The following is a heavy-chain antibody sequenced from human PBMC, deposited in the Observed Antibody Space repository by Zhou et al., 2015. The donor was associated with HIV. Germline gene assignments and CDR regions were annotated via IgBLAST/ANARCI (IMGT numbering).Heavy chain of an antibody. Sequence: QVQLVQSGAEVKKPGSSVKVSCKASGGTFSSYAISWVRQAPGQGLEWMGGIIPIFGTANYAQKFQGRVTITADESTSTAYMELSSLRSEDTAVYYCARRSEKAVAGIQDAEYFQHWGQGTLVTVSS. D-gene: IGHD6-19*01. CDR3: ARRSEKAVAGIQDAEYFQH. CDR1: GGTFSSYA. V-gene: IGHV1-69*01. CDR2: IIPIFGTA. J-gene: IGHJ1*01.